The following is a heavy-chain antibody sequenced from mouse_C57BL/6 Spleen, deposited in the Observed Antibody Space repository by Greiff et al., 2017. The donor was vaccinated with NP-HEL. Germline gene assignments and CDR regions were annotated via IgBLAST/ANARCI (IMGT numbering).Heavy chain of an antibody. CDR3: ARNSNYDWFAD. V-gene: IGHV1-82*01. CDR1: GYAFSSSW. D-gene: IGHD2-5*01. J-gene: IGHJ3*01. CDR2: IYPGDGDT. Sequence: VQLQESGPELVKPGASVKISCKASGYAFSSSWMNWVKQRPGKGLEWIGRIYPGDGDTNYNGKFKGKATLTADKSSSTAYMQLSSLTSEDSAVYFCARNSNYDWFADWGQGTLVTVSA.